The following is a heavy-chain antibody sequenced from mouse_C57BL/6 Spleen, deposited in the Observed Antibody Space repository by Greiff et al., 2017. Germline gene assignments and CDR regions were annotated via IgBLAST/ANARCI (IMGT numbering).Heavy chain of an antibody. D-gene: IGHD2-2*01. J-gene: IGHJ3*01. CDR2: ISDGGSYT. CDR1: GFTFSSYA. Sequence: EVQLVESGGGLVKPGGSLKLSCAASGFTFSSYAMSWVRPTPEKRLEWVATISDGGSYTYYPDNVKGRFTISRDNAKNNLYLQMSHLKSEDTAMYYCARDNGYPWFAYWGQGTLVTVSA. CDR3: ARDNGYPWFAY. V-gene: IGHV5-4*01.